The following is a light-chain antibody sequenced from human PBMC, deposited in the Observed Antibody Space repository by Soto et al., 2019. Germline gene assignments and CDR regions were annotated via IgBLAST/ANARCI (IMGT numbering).Light chain of an antibody. V-gene: IGKV3-20*01. Sequence: EIVLTPSPGTRSLPPGARATLSCRASQSVSSSYLAWYQQKPGQAPRLLISGASSRATGIPDRFSGSGSGTDITLTISRLKHEQLADYCRQHYSTSPTFGPGTKVDIK. CDR1: QSVSSSY. CDR2: GAS. J-gene: IGKJ3*01. CDR3: QHYSTSPT.